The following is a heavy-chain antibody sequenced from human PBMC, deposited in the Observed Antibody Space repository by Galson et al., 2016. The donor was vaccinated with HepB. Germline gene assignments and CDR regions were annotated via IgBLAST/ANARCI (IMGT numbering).Heavy chain of an antibody. J-gene: IGHJ6*02. CDR3: ARGWYYGRSESYRDGGQFFGMAV. Sequence: SVKVSCKASGYTFSSYGVIWVRQAPGQGLEWMGWISGYSGHTNYAPKFQGRVTMTADTSTSTAHMQLRSLGSDDTAVYFCARGWYYGRSESYRDGGQFFGMAVWGQGTTVIVSS. CDR1: GYTFSSYG. V-gene: IGHV1-18*01. D-gene: IGHD1-26*01. CDR2: ISGYSGHT.